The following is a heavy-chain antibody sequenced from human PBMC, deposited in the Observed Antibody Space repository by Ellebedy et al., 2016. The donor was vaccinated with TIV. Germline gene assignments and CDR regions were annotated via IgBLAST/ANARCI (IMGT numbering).Heavy chain of an antibody. D-gene: IGHD1-7*01. J-gene: IGHJ4*02. CDR3: ARVLTRGTTTFDY. CDR2: IHHDGTT. CDR1: AGSISSGELY. Sequence: MPSETLSLTCTVSAGSISSGELYWSWIRQHPGKGLEWIGYIHHDGTTYYNPSLRSRVTISVDTSKNQFSLKLSSVTAADTAVYYCARVLTRGTTTFDYWGQGTLVTVSS. V-gene: IGHV4-31*03.